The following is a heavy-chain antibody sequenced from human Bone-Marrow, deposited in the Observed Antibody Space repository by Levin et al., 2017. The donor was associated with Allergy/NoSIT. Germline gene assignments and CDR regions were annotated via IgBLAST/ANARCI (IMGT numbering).Heavy chain of an antibody. CDR1: GDSITSYY. CDR3: ARDAGGPFDF. D-gene: IGHD2-8*02. V-gene: IGHV4-59*01. Sequence: PSETLSLTCTVSGDSITSYYWSWLRQPPGKGLEWIGYIYYSGSTNYNPSLKSRVTMSVDTSKNQISLNLSSVTAADTAVYYCARDAGGPFDFWGQGTLVTVSS. CDR2: IYYSGST. J-gene: IGHJ4*02.